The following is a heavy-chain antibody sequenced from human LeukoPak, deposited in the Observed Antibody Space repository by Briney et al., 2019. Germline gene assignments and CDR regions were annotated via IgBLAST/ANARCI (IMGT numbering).Heavy chain of an antibody. J-gene: IGHJ4*02. CDR3: ARVSTGTTFIDY. D-gene: IGHD1-1*01. CDR1: GYSISSGYY. Sequence: SETLSLTCTVSGYSISSGYYWGWIRPPPGKGLEGIGSIYHSGSTYYNPSLKSRVTISVDTSKNQFSLKLSSVTAADTAVYYCARVSTGTTFIDYWGQGTLVTVSS. CDR2: IYHSGST. V-gene: IGHV4-38-2*02.